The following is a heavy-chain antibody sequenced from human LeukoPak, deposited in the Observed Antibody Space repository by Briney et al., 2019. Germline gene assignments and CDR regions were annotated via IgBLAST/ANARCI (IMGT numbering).Heavy chain of an antibody. D-gene: IGHD3-22*01. CDR1: GFTFSSYA. V-gene: IGHV3-23*01. J-gene: IGHJ4*02. Sequence: PGGSLRLSCAASGFTFSSYAMSWVRQAPGKGLEWVSAISGSGGSTYYADSVKGRFTISRDNAKNSLYLQMNSLRAEDTAVYYCARGRKDYYGRSGYYGYWGQGTLVAVSS. CDR3: ARGRKDYYGRSGYYGY. CDR2: ISGSGGST.